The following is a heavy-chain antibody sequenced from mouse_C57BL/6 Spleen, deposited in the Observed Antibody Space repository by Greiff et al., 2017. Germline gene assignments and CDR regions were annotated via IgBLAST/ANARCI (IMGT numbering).Heavy chain of an antibody. CDR1: GYTFTSYW. J-gene: IGHJ2*01. Sequence: QVQLQQPGAELVRPGSSVKLSCKASGYTFTSYWMDWVKQRPGQGLEWIGNIYPSDSETHYNQKFKDKATLTVDKSSSTAYMQLSSLTSEDSAVYYCATRGAGYYFDYWGQGTTLTVSS. V-gene: IGHV1-61*01. D-gene: IGHD3-2*02. CDR3: ATRGAGYYFDY. CDR2: IYPSDSET.